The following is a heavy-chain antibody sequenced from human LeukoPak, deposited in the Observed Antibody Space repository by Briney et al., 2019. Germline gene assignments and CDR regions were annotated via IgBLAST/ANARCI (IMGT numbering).Heavy chain of an antibody. CDR1: GFTFSSYA. V-gene: IGHV3-23*01. D-gene: IGHD3-22*01. CDR3: TFDSRFDY. CDR2: TTGSGAST. Sequence: QPGGSLRLSCAASGFTFSSYAMSWVRQAPGKGLEWVSGTTGSGASTYYSDSVKGRFAISRDNSKNTLYLQMNSLRAEDTAVYYCTFDSRFDYWGQGTLVSVSS. J-gene: IGHJ4*02.